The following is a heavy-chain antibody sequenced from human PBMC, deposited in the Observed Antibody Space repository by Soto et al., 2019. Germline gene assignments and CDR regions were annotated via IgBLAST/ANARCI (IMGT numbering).Heavy chain of an antibody. J-gene: IGHJ4*02. V-gene: IGHV1-46*01. CDR3: ARGGHVVVVTAALDF. D-gene: IGHD2-21*02. Sequence: QVQLVQSGAEVKKPGASVKVSCKASGDTFTDYYIHWVRQAPGQGLEWMGTVNPSGGHTTYAQHSRXXXTXXRDPSPSTLYMELTSLTSEDTAVYYCARGGHVVVVTAALDFWGQGTLVTVSS. CDR1: GDTFTDYY. CDR2: VNPSGGHT.